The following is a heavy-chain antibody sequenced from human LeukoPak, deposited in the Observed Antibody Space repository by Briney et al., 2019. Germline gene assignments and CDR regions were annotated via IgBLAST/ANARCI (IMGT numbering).Heavy chain of an antibody. CDR2: ISAYNGNT. D-gene: IGHD3-10*01. CDR1: GYTFTSYG. V-gene: IGHV1-18*01. Sequence: ASVKVSCKASGYTFTSYGISWVRQAPGQGLEWMGWISAYNGNTNYAQKLQGRVTMTTDTSTSTAYMELRSLRSDDTAVYYCARSDWFGELLYGFGDYWGQGTLVTVSS. CDR3: ARSDWFGELLYGFGDY. J-gene: IGHJ4*02.